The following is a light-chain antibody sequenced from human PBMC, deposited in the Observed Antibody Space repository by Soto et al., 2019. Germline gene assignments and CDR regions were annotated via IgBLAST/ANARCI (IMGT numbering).Light chain of an antibody. J-gene: IGKJ1*01. CDR2: GVF. CDR1: QSLSSSD. Sequence: EIVLTQSPGTLSLSPGGRATLSCRASQSLSSSDLAWYQQKPGQAPRLLIYGVFSRATGIPDRFSGSGSGIDFTLTISRLEPEDFAVYYCQQYGSSRTFGLGTKVEIK. V-gene: IGKV3-20*01. CDR3: QQYGSSRT.